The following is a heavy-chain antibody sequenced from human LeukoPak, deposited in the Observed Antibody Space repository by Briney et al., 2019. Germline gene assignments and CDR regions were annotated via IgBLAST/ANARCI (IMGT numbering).Heavy chain of an antibody. CDR2: ISYDGSNK. J-gene: IGHJ6*02. D-gene: IGHD3-10*01. Sequence: GGSLRLSCAASGFTFSSHGMHWVRQAPGKGLDWVAIISYDGSNKHYGDSVKGRFTISRDNSKNTLYLQMNSLRAEDTAVYYCAKDTTSAKASTMDRGVSSMDVWGQGTTVTVSS. CDR3: AKDTTSAKASTMDRGVSSMDV. V-gene: IGHV3-30*18. CDR1: GFTFSSHG.